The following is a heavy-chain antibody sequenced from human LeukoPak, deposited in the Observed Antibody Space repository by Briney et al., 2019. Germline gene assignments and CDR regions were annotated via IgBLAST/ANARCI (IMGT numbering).Heavy chain of an antibody. CDR2: FDPEDGET. J-gene: IGHJ4*02. V-gene: IGHV1-24*01. CDR1: GYTLTELS. Sequence: ASVKVSGKVSGYTLTELSMHWVRQAPGKGLEWMGGFDPEDGETIYAQKFQGRVTMTEDTSTDTAYMELSSLRSEDTAVYYCATTYDFWSGHALDYWGQGTLVTVSS. CDR3: ATTYDFWSGHALDY. D-gene: IGHD3-3*01.